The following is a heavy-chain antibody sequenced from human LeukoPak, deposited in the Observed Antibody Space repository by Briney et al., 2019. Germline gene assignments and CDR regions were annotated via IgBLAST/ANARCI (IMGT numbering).Heavy chain of an antibody. CDR2: ISYDGSNK. D-gene: IGHD3-22*01. CDR1: GFTFSNYG. Sequence: GRSLRLSCAASGFTFSNYGMHWVRQAPGKGLEWVAIISYDGSNKYYADSVKGRFTISRDNSKNTLYLQMNSLRAEDTAVYYCARDSGSGYYSLFDYWGQGTLVTVSS. V-gene: IGHV3-30*03. J-gene: IGHJ4*02. CDR3: ARDSGSGYYSLFDY.